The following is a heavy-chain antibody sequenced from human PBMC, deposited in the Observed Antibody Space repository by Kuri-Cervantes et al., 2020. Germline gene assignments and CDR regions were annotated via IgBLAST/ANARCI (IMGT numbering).Heavy chain of an antibody. D-gene: IGHD2-15*01. J-gene: IGHJ2*01. Sequence: GESLKISCAASGFTFSGSAMHRVRQASGKGLEWVSYISSSSSTIYYADSVKGRFTISRDNAKNSLYLQMNSLRAEDTAVYYCARSPYCSGGSCSRGYWYFDLWGRGTLVTVSS. CDR3: ARSPYCSGGSCSRGYWYFDL. V-gene: IGHV3-48*01. CDR2: ISSSSSTI. CDR1: GFTFSGSA.